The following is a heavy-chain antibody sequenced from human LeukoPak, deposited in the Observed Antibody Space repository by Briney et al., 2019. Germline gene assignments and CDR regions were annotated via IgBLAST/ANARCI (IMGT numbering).Heavy chain of an antibody. V-gene: IGHV4-4*07. CDR2: IYTSGNT. Sequence: PSETLSLTCTVSGGSITGHYWSWLRQPAGKELEWIGRIYTSGNTAYNPSLQSRVTLSVDTSRNELFLTLSSVTAADTAVYYCAREMTTVSLVYYYYYMDVWGKGTTVTVSS. CDR1: GGSITGHY. D-gene: IGHD4-11*01. J-gene: IGHJ6*03. CDR3: AREMTTVSLVYYYYYMDV.